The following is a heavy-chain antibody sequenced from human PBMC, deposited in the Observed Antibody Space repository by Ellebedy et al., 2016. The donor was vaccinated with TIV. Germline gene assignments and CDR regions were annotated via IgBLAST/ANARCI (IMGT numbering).Heavy chain of an antibody. CDR2: ISSSSSYT. D-gene: IGHD4-23*01. Sequence: GESLKISXAASGFTFSDYYMSWIRQAPGKGLEWVSYISSSSSYTNYADSVKGRFTISRDNAKNSLYLQMNSLRAEDTAVYYCARDKRWYGDAFDIWGQGTMVTVSS. V-gene: IGHV3-11*05. J-gene: IGHJ3*02. CDR1: GFTFSDYY. CDR3: ARDKRWYGDAFDI.